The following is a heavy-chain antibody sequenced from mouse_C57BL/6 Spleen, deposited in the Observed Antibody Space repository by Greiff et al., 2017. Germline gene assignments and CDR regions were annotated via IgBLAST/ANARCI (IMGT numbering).Heavy chain of an antibody. CDR3: ARRGVITTVVHWYFDV. V-gene: IGHV1-82*01. CDR1: GYAFSSSW. Sequence: QVQLQQSGPELVKPGASVKISCKASGYAFSSSWMNWVKQRPGKGLEWIGRIYPGDGDTNYNGKFKGKATLTADKSSSKAYMQLSSLTSEDSAVYFCARRGVITTVVHWYFDVWGTGTTVTVSS. D-gene: IGHD1-1*01. J-gene: IGHJ1*03. CDR2: IYPGDGDT.